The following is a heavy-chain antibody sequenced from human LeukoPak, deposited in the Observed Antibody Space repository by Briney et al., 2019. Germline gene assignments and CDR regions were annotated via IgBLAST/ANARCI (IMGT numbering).Heavy chain of an antibody. CDR3: ARDQSVGIAARPVPVDY. Sequence: ASVKVSCKASGYTFTSYGISWVRQAPGQGLEWMGWISAYNGNTNYAQKLQGGVTMTTDTSTSTAYMELRSLRSDDTAVYYCARDQSVGIAARPVPVDYWGQGTLVTVSS. CDR2: ISAYNGNT. J-gene: IGHJ4*02. CDR1: GYTFTSYG. V-gene: IGHV1-18*01. D-gene: IGHD6-6*01.